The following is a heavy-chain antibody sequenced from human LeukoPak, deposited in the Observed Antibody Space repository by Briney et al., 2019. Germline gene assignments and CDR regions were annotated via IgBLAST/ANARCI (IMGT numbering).Heavy chain of an antibody. V-gene: IGHV3-53*01. J-gene: IGHJ4*02. D-gene: IGHD2-8*01. CDR3: ARVGYCTNGVCYHFDS. Sequence: GGSLRLSCAASGFTVSSNYMSWVRQAPGKGLEWVSVIYSGGSTYYADSVKGRFTISRDNSRNTLYLQMNSLRAEDTAVYYCARVGYCTNGVCYHFDSWGQGTLVTVSS. CDR1: GFTVSSNY. CDR2: IYSGGST.